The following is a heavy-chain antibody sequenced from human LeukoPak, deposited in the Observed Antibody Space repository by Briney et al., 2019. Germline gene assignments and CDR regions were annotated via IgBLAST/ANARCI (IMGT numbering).Heavy chain of an antibody. CDR3: ARRGEIAVAGKASGDWFDP. V-gene: IGHV5-51*01. J-gene: IGHJ5*02. CDR1: GYSFTSYW. Sequence: NSGESLKISCKGSGYSFTSYWIGWVRQMPGKGLEWMGIIYPGDSDTRYSPSFQGQVTISADKSISTAYLQWSSLKASDTAMYYCARRGEIAVAGKASGDWFDPWGQGTLVTVSS. D-gene: IGHD6-19*01. CDR2: IYPGDSDT.